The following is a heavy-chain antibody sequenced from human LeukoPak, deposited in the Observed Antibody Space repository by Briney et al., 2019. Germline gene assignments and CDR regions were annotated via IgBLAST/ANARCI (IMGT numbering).Heavy chain of an antibody. J-gene: IGHJ3*01. Sequence: GGSLRLSCAASGSTFSSYPLHWVRQAPGKGLKWVTLISYDGSKIYYADSVKGRFTISRDNSKNTLYLQMNSLRAEDTAVYYCARESGWGLPHAFDFWGQGTMVTVSS. V-gene: IGHV3-30-3*01. CDR2: ISYDGSKI. CDR3: ARESGWGLPHAFDF. CDR1: GSTFSSYP. D-gene: IGHD3-3*01.